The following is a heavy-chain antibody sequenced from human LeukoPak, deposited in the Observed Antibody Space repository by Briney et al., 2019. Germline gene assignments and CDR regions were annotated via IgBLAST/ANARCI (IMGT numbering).Heavy chain of an antibody. Sequence: GASVKVSCKASGYTFTSCYMHWVRQAPGQGLEWMGIINPSGGSTSYAQKFQGRVTMTRDTSTSTVYMELSSLISEDTAVYYCATGEIVYDFWSGYFSTLSKGPGYWGQGTLVTVSS. CDR1: GYTFTSCY. J-gene: IGHJ4*02. D-gene: IGHD3-3*01. CDR3: ATGEIVYDFWSGYFSTLSKGPGY. CDR2: INPSGGST. V-gene: IGHV1-46*01.